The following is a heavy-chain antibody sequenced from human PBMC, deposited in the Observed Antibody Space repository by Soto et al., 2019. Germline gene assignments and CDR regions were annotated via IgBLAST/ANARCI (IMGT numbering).Heavy chain of an antibody. J-gene: IGHJ4*02. D-gene: IGHD2-2*01. Sequence: GGSLRLSCAASGFTFSPYIMHWVRQAPGKGLVWVSRINTDGSNRDYADSVKGRFTISRDNAKNTLYLKMNSLGAEDTAVYYCVKGGCSSTSCLDYWCQGTLVTVS. V-gene: IGHV3-74*01. CDR3: VKGGCSSTSCLDY. CDR2: INTDGSNR. CDR1: GFTFSPYI.